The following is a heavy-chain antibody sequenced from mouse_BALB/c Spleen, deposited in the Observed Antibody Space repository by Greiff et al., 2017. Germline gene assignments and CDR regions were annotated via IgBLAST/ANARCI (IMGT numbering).Heavy chain of an antibody. CDR2: INSNGGST. Sequence: EVKVVESGGGLVQPGGSLKLSCAASGFTFSSYGMSWVRQTPDKRLELVATINSNGGSTYYPDSVKGRFTISRDNAKNTLYLQMSSLKSEDTAMYYCARDKAYYGNYGAMDYWGQGTSVTVSS. CDR3: ARDKAYYGNYGAMDY. J-gene: IGHJ4*01. CDR1: GFTFSSYG. D-gene: IGHD2-10*01. V-gene: IGHV5-6-3*01.